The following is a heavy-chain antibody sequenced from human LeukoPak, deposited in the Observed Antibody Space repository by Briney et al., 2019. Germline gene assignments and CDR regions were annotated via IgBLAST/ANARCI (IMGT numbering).Heavy chain of an antibody. CDR3: ARDPPEDRWNSFDY. J-gene: IGHJ4*02. D-gene: IGHD2-15*01. CDR2: THHSGET. V-gene: IGHV4-59*02. Sequence: SETLSLTCTVSGASVSSYYWNWIRQSPGRGLEWIGYTHHSGETKYNPSLQSRVTMSVDSSRNHFYLNLLFLTAADTAIYFCARDPPEDRWNSFDYWGQGALVTVSS. CDR1: GASVSSYY.